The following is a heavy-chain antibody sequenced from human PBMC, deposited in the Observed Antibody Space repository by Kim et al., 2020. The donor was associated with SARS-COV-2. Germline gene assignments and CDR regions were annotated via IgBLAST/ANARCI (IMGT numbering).Heavy chain of an antibody. D-gene: IGHD3-9*01. CDR3: ASDHYDILTYY. Sequence: TYYNPSLKSRVTISADTSKNQFSLKLSSVTAADTAVYYCASDHYDILTYYWGQGTLVTVSS. CDR2: T. J-gene: IGHJ4*02. V-gene: IGHV4-39*07.